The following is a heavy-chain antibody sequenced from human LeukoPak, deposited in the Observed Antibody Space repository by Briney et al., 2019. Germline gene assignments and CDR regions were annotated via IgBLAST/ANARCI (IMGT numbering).Heavy chain of an antibody. CDR3: AREGYYDSSGYYYGN. CDR2: IYSGGNT. Sequence: GGSLRLSCAPSGFTVSSNYMSWVRQAPGKGLEWVSVIYSGGNTYYADSVKGRFTISRDNSKNTLYLQMNSLRAEDTAVYYCAREGYYDSSGYYYGNWGQGTLVTVSS. CDR1: GFTVSSNY. J-gene: IGHJ4*02. D-gene: IGHD3-22*01. V-gene: IGHV3-53*01.